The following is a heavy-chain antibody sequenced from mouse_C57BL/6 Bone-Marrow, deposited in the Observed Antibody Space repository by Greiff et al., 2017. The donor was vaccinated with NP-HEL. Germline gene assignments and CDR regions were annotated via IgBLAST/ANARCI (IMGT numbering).Heavy chain of an antibody. CDR1: DSEVFPIAY. V-gene: IGHV15-2*01. CDR3: ERKRCDCDGFWYCDV. Sequence: VQLQQSGSELRSPGSSVKLSCKDFDSEVFPIAYMSWVRQKPGHGFEWIGGILPSIGRTIYGEKFEDKATLDADTLSNTAYLELNSLKSNDSAISYCERKRCDCDGFWYCDVWGKGTTLTVSS. CDR2: ILPSIGRT. D-gene: IGHD2-4*01. J-gene: IGHJ1*03.